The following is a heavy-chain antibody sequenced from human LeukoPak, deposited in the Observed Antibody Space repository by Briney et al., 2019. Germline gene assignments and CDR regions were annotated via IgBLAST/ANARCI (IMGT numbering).Heavy chain of an antibody. CDR3: VRASYTGFDLHFDQ. V-gene: IGHV3-48*03. CDR2: ISSNGKTI. J-gene: IGHJ4*02. D-gene: IGHD5-12*01. Sequence: GGSLRLSCSASGFAFSGLEMAWVRQAPGKGLEWVSYISSNGKTILHADSVKGRITISRDNAKKSLYLQLGGLRVEDSAFYYCVRASYTGFDLHFDQWGQGTLVTVSS. CDR1: GFAFSGLE.